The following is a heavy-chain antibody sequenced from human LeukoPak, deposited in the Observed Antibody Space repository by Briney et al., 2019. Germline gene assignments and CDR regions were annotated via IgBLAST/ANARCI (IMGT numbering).Heavy chain of an antibody. CDR2: INHSGST. D-gene: IGHD3-16*02. V-gene: IGHV4-34*01. J-gene: IGHJ1*01. CDR3: ARRFTFGGVIGFPFQH. CDR1: GGSFSGYY. Sequence: SETLSLTCAVYGGSFSGYYWSWIRQPPGKGLEWIGEINHSGSTNYNPSLKSRVTISVDTSKNQFSLKLSSVTAADTAVYYCARRFTFGGVIGFPFQHWGQGTLVTVSS.